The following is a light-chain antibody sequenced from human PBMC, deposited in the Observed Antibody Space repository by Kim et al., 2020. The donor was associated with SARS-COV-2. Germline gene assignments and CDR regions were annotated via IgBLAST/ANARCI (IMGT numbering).Light chain of an antibody. Sequence: GQSVTISCTGTSSDVGGYNYVSWYQQHPGKAPKLMIYDVSKRPSGVPDRFSGSKSGNTASLTISGLQAEDEADYYCCSYAGSYAVVFGGGTQLTVL. J-gene: IGLJ2*01. CDR1: SSDVGGYNY. CDR3: CSYAGSYAVV. CDR2: DVS. V-gene: IGLV2-11*01.